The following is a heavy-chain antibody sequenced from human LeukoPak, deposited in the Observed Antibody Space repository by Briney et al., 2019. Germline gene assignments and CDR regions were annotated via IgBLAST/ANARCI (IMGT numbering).Heavy chain of an antibody. V-gene: IGHV6-1*01. J-gene: IGHJ6*02. D-gene: IGHD6-6*01. Sequence: SQTLSLTCAISGDSVSSNSAAWTWIRQSPSRGLEWLGRAYYRSKWYNDYAVSLKSRITINPDTSKNQSSLQLNSVTPEDTAVYYCARDLEYSSSYYYYGMDVWGQGTTVTVSS. CDR3: ARDLEYSSSYYYYGMDV. CDR2: AYYRSKWYN. CDR1: GDSVSSNSAA.